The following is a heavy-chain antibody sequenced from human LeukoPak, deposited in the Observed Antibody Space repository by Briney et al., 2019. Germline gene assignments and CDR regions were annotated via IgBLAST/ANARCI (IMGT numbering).Heavy chain of an antibody. V-gene: IGHV3-7*01. CDR2: IKQDGSEK. J-gene: IGHJ4*02. CDR1: GFTFSKYY. CDR3: VRGSPVWEI. Sequence: GSLRLSFSASGFTFSKYYFTWVRQAPGKGREWVAFIKQDGSEKAYVDSVKGRFTISRDNAKNSLYLQMDSLRAEDTAIYYCVRGSPVWEIWGQGALVTVSS. D-gene: IGHD1-26*01.